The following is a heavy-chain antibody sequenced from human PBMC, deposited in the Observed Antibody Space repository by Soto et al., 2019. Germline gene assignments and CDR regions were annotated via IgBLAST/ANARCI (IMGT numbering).Heavy chain of an antibody. CDR2: IYYRGST. D-gene: IGHD3-10*01. Sequence: PSETLSLTCTVSGGSISSYYWSWIRQPPGKGLEWIGYIYYRGSTNYNPSLKSRDNISVDTSKNQFSLKQNSKTAADTAVYYCARHNYGSGSTYFDYWGQGTLVTVSS. CDR1: GGSISSYY. J-gene: IGHJ4*02. V-gene: IGHV4-59*08. CDR3: ARHNYGSGSTYFDY.